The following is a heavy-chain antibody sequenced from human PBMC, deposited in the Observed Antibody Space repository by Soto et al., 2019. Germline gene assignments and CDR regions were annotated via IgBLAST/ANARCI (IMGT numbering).Heavy chain of an antibody. CDR3: AKDRWGDFGDLNLPGY. Sequence: SGGGVVQPGRSLRISCAVSGFTFSSFGMHWVRQAPGKGLEWVAVISDDGSSKHYADSLKGRFTISRDNSNNTLYLQMDSLGPEDTAVYYCAKDRWGDFGDLNLPGYWGQGTLVTVSS. CDR2: ISDDGSSK. D-gene: IGHD4-17*01. J-gene: IGHJ4*02. V-gene: IGHV3-30*18. CDR1: GFTFSSFG.